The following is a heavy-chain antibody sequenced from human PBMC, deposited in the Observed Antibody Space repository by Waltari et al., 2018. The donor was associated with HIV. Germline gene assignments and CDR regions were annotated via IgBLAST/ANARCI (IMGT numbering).Heavy chain of an antibody. Sequence: EVQVVESGGGLVQPGGSLRLSCVASGITFSTYWMSWVRQAPGKGLEWVANIDQDGSDKYYLDSVKGRFTISRDNAKNSLSLQMSSLRAEDTAVYYCASPRSGFWGQGTRVTVSS. J-gene: IGHJ4*02. CDR1: GITFSTYW. CDR2: IDQDGSDK. D-gene: IGHD3-10*01. V-gene: IGHV3-7*01. CDR3: ASPRSGF.